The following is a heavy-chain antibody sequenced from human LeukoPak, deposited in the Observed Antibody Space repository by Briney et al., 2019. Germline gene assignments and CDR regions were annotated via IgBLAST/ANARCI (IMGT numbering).Heavy chain of an antibody. CDR1: GFTFRTFG. CDR3: AKDGNYDILTPDWFDP. D-gene: IGHD3-9*01. Sequence: GGSLRLSCAASGFTFRTFGMHRVRQAPGKGLEWVAFIRFDGGIIYYADSVKGRFTISRDNSKNTLYLQMNSLRAEDTAVYYCAKDGNYDILTPDWFDPWGQGTLVTVSS. CDR2: IRFDGGII. V-gene: IGHV3-30*02. J-gene: IGHJ5*02.